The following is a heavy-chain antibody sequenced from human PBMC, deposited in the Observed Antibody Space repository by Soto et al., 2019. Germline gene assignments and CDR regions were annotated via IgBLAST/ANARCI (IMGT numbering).Heavy chain of an antibody. D-gene: IGHD2-2*01. V-gene: IGHV1-46*01. CDR3: ARDHSHSSTYWWLDP. CDR2: INPNGGST. CDR1: GYTFTSYY. J-gene: IGHJ5*02. Sequence: QVQLVQSGAEVKKPGASVKVSCKTSGYTFTSYYMHWVRQAPGQGLEWMGIINPNGGSTSYAQKFQGRVTMTRDTSTSTVYMELSRLTSEDTAVYYCARDHSHSSTYWWLDPWGQGTLVTVSS.